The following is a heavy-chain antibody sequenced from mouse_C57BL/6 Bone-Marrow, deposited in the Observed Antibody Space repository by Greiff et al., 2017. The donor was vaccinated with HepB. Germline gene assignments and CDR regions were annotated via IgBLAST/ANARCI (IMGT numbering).Heavy chain of an antibody. D-gene: IGHD1-1*01. CDR1: GFNIKDDY. Sequence: LVESGAELVRPGASVKLSCTASGFNIKDDYMHWVKQRPEQGLEWIGWIDPENGDTEYASKFQGKATITADTSSNTAYLQLSSLTSEDTAVYYCTTRSYYYGSSYGYFDVWGTGTTVTVSS. V-gene: IGHV14-4*01. J-gene: IGHJ1*03. CDR3: TTRSYYYGSSYGYFDV. CDR2: IDPENGDT.